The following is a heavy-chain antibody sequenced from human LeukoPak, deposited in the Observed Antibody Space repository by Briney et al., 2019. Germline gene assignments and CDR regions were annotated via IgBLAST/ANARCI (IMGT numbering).Heavy chain of an antibody. Sequence: GGSLRLSCAASGFTFSNYAMHWVRQAPGKGLEWVAIISYDGNDKYYTDSVKGRFTISRDKSKNTLYLQMNSLRAEDTAVYYCARDQSLDGGYYYGVVHWFDPWGQGTLVTVSS. CDR1: GFTFSNYA. CDR2: ISYDGNDK. J-gene: IGHJ5*02. V-gene: IGHV3-30-3*01. D-gene: IGHD3-22*01. CDR3: ARDQSLDGGYYYGVVHWFDP.